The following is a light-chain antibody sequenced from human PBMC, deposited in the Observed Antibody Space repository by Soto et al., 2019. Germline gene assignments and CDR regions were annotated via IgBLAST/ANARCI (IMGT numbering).Light chain of an antibody. Sequence: EIVMTQSPATLSVSPGERATLSCRASQSVYSNLAWYQQKPGQAPRLLIHGTFTRATGIPARFSGSGSGTEFILTISSLQSEDFAVYYCQQYNKWPLTFGGGTKVEIK. J-gene: IGKJ4*01. CDR1: QSVYSN. CDR3: QQYNKWPLT. CDR2: GTF. V-gene: IGKV3-15*01.